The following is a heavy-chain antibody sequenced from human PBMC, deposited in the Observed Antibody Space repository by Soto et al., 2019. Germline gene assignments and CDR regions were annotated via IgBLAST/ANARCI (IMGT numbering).Heavy chain of an antibody. V-gene: IGHV4-31*03. CDR2: IYYSGST. J-gene: IGHJ4*02. Sequence: QVQLQESGPGLVKPSQTLSLTCTVSGGSISSGGYYWSWIRQHPGKGLEWIGYIYYSGSTYYNPSLKSRVTISVDTSKNQFSLKLRSVTAADTAVYYCARGRKDYDILTGYSEGPYYFDYWGQGTLVTVSS. CDR3: ARGRKDYDILTGYSEGPYYFDY. D-gene: IGHD3-9*01. CDR1: GGSISSGGYY.